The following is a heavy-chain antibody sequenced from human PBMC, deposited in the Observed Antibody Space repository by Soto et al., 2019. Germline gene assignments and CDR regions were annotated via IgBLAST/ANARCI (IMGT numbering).Heavy chain of an antibody. D-gene: IGHD3-22*01. Sequence: SVKVSCKASGGTFSSYAISWVRQAPGQGLEWMGGIIPIFGTANYAQKFQGRVTITADESTSTAYMELSSLRSEHTAVYFCARDLSSGYDSYYFDYWGQGTLVTVSS. CDR2: IIPIFGTA. V-gene: IGHV1-69*13. CDR1: GGTFSSYA. J-gene: IGHJ4*02. CDR3: ARDLSSGYDSYYFDY.